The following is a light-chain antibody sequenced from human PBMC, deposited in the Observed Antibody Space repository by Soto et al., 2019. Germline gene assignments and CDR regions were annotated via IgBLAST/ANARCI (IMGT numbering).Light chain of an antibody. J-gene: IGKJ1*01. CDR1: QNVLYSSNNKNY. CDR3: QQYYSTPIT. Sequence: DIVMTQSPDSLAVSLGERATINCKSSQNVLYSSNNKNYLAWYQHKPGQPPKLLIYWASTRESGVPDRFSGSGSGTDFTLTISSLQAEDVAVYYCQQYYSTPITFGQGTKVDIK. CDR2: WAS. V-gene: IGKV4-1*01.